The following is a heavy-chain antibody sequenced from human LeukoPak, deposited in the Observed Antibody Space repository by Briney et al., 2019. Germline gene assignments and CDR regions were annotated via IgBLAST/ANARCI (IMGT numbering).Heavy chain of an antibody. CDR2: ISYDGSNK. CDR3: ARAYSSSEFDY. D-gene: IGHD6-6*01. CDR1: GSTFSSYA. V-gene: IGHV3-30-3*01. Sequence: GGSLRLSCAASGSTFSSYAMHWVRQAPGKGLEWVAVISYDGSNKYYADSVKGRFTISRDNSKNTLYLQMNSLRAEDTAVYYCARAYSSSEFDYWGQGTLVTVSS. J-gene: IGHJ4*02.